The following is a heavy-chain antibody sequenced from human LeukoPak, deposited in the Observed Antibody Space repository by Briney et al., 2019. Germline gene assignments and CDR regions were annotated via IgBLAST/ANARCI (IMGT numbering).Heavy chain of an antibody. D-gene: IGHD3-10*01. V-gene: IGHV4-59*01. CDR1: GGSISSYY. Sequence: PSETLSLTCTVSGGSISSYYWSWIRQPPGKGLEWIGCIYYSGSTNYNPSLKSRVTISVDTSKNQFSLKLSSVTAADTAVYYCARGPMVRGVIITGDFDYWGQGTLVTVSS. CDR3: ARGPMVRGVIITGDFDY. J-gene: IGHJ4*02. CDR2: IYYSGST.